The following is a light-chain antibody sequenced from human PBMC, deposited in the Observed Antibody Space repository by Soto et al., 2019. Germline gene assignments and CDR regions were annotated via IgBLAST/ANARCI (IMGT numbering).Light chain of an antibody. CDR3: KQYGSSPRT. CDR1: QSLSSSQ. CDR2: DAS. V-gene: IGKV3-20*01. J-gene: IGKJ1*01. Sequence: EIVLTQSPGTLSLSPGERATLSCRASQSLSSSQLAWYQQKPGQAPRLLIHDASSRATGISDRFTGSGSGTDLTLTITTLEPEDFAVYYCKQYGSSPRTFGQGTKVDIK.